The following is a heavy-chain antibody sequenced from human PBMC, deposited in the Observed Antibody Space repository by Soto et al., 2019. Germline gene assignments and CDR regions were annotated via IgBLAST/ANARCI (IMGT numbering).Heavy chain of an antibody. V-gene: IGHV6-1*01. CDR2: TYYRSKWYI. J-gene: IGHJ6*03. Sequence: SQTLSLTCVISGDSVSGNRAAWNWIRQSPSRGLEWLGRTYYRSKWYIEYAPSVTGRMTINPDTSKNQFSLQLNSVTPEDTAVYYCATGMLIRGHHYYMAVWGQGTTVTVSS. CDR1: GDSVSGNRAA. D-gene: IGHD3-10*01. CDR3: ATGMLIRGHHYYMAV.